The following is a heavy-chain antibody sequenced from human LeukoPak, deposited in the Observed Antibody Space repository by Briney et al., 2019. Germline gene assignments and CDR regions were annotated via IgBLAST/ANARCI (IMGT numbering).Heavy chain of an antibody. CDR1: GGTFSSYA. Sequence: SVKVSCKASGGTFSSYAISWVRQAPGQGLEWMGGIIPIFGTANYAQKFQGRVTITADESTSTAYMELSSLRSEDTAVYYCARDPDMTASDAFDIWGQGTMVTVSS. D-gene: IGHD3-9*01. J-gene: IGHJ3*02. CDR2: IIPIFGTA. V-gene: IGHV1-69*13. CDR3: ARDPDMTASDAFDI.